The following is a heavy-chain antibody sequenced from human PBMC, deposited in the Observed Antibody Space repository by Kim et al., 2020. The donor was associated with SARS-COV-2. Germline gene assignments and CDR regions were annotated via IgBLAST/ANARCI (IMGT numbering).Heavy chain of an antibody. D-gene: IGHD6-19*01. CDR2: ISYDGSNK. J-gene: IGHJ6*02. Sequence: GGSLRLSCAASGFTFSSYGMHWVRQAPGKGLEWVAVISYDGSNKYYADSVKGRFTISRDNSKNTLYLQMNSLRAEDTAVYYCAKDTYSSGWYDHYYYYYGMDVWGQGTTVTVSS. CDR1: GFTFSSYG. V-gene: IGHV3-30*18. CDR3: AKDTYSSGWYDHYYYYYGMDV.